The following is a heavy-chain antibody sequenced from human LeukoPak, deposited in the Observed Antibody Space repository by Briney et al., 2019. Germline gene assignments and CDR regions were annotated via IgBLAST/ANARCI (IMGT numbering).Heavy chain of an antibody. V-gene: IGHV3-30*03. CDR3: ARDKGWAIDY. Sequence: GGSLRLSCAASGFTFSSYGMHWVRQAPGKGLEWVAVISYDGSNKYYADSVKGRFTISRDNSKNTLYLQMNSLRAEDTAVYYCARDKGWAIDYWGQGTLVTVSS. D-gene: IGHD2-15*01. J-gene: IGHJ4*02. CDR1: GFTFSSYG. CDR2: ISYDGSNK.